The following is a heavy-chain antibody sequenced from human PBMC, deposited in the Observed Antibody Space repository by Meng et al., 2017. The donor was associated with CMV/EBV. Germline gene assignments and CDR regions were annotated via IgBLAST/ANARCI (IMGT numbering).Heavy chain of an antibody. CDR3: ARGYSGTYRADY. CDR2: INSDGTSA. D-gene: IGHD1-26*01. V-gene: IGHV3-74*01. Sequence: CAASGFTFSSYWMHGVRQVPGKGLVWVSRINSDGTSASYADSVQGRFTISRDNAKSTLYLQMNSLRAEDTAVYYCARGYSGTYRADYWGQGTLVTVSS. CDR1: GFTFSSYW. J-gene: IGHJ4*02.